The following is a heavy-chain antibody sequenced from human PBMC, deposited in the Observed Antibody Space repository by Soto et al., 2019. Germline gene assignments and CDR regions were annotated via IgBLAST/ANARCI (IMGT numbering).Heavy chain of an antibody. CDR3: ARDKGVLLTNYGMAV. J-gene: IGHJ6*02. CDR2: INVDGTET. D-gene: IGHD3-16*01. Sequence: PGGSLRLSCTAPRFTFGSYWMHWVRQAPGKGLVWVSDINVDGTETWYADSVKGRFTISRDNDKKTLYLHMTGLRVDDTGVYYCARDKGVLLTNYGMAVWGQGTTVTVSS. V-gene: IGHV3-74*01. CDR1: RFTFGSYW.